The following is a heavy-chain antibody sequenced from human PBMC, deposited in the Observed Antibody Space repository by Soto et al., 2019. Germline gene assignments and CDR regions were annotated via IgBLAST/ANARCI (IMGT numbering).Heavy chain of an antibody. CDR2: FRSGGSS. Sequence: QVQLQESGPGLVKPSETLSLTCTVSGDSISSYNLAWIRQPPGKGLEWIRYFRSGGSSSYNPSLKGRAATTAAPPLTQSSLRLSSVTAADTAVCDCVRQGIGVLPGLVDVWGQGTTVTVSS. CDR1: GDSISSYN. CDR3: VRQGIGVLPGLVDV. V-gene: IGHV4-59*08. D-gene: IGHD3-10*01. J-gene: IGHJ6*02.